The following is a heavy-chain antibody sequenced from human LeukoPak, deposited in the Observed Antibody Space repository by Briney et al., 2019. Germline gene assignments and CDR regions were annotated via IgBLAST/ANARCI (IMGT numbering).Heavy chain of an antibody. CDR1: GFTFSSYW. Sequence: GGSLRLSCAASGFTFSSYWMSWVRQAPGKGLEWVANIKKDGSPNYYVDSVKGRFTISKDNAKNSLYLQMNSLRAEDTAVYYCAKSNYYDSSDWFDPWGQGALVTVSS. D-gene: IGHD3-22*01. CDR3: AKSNYYDSSDWFDP. J-gene: IGHJ5*02. CDR2: IKKDGSPN. V-gene: IGHV3-7*01.